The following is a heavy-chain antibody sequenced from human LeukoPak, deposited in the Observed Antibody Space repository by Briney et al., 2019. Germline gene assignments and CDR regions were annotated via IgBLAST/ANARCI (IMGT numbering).Heavy chain of an antibody. D-gene: IGHD1-1*01. J-gene: IGHJ5*02. CDR1: GFTFSSYA. CDR3: AKVLERRSYNWFDP. Sequence: GGSLGLSCAASGFTFSSYAMSWVRQAPGKGLEWVSAISGSGGSTYYADSVKGRFTISRDNSKNTLYLQMNSLRAEDTAVYYCAKVLERRSYNWFDPWGQGTLVTVSS. CDR2: ISGSGGST. V-gene: IGHV3-23*01.